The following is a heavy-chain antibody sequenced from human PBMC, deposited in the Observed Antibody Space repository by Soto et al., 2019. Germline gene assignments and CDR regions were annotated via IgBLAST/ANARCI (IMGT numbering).Heavy chain of an antibody. V-gene: IGHV3-21*01. J-gene: IGHJ4*02. D-gene: IGHD3-16*01. CDR2: ISSSSSYI. Sequence: GGSLRLSCAASGFTFSSYSMNWVRQAPGKGLEWVSSISSSSSYIYYADSVKGRFTISRDNAKNSLYLQMNSLRAEDTAVYYCARSLGGEGIFDYWGQGTLVTVSS. CDR3: ARSLGGEGIFDY. CDR1: GFTFSSYS.